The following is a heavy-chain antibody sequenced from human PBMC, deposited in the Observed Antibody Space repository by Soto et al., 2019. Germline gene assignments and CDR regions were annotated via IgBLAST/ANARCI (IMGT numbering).Heavy chain of an antibody. Sequence: ASVKVSCKASGYTFTSYGISWVRQAPGQGLELMGWISAYNGNTNYAQKFQGRVTMTTDTSTSTAYMELRSLRSDDTAVYYCARVRSGYYYFDYWGQGTLVTVSS. CDR1: GYTFTSYG. CDR2: ISAYNGNT. J-gene: IGHJ4*02. D-gene: IGHD3-3*01. CDR3: ARVRSGYYYFDY. V-gene: IGHV1-18*01.